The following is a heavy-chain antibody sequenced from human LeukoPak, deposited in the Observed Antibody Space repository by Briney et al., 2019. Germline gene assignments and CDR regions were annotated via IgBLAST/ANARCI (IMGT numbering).Heavy chain of an antibody. CDR2: IYYSRST. V-gene: IGHV4-59*08. CDR3: AQRNDFGI. J-gene: IGHJ3*02. CDR1: GGSISGDH. Sequence: PSETLSLTCTVSGGSISGDHWNWIRQPPGKGLEWIGYIYYSRSTNYNPSLKSRVTISIDTSKNQFSLKLTSVIAADTAVYYCAQRNDFGIWGQGTMVTVSS.